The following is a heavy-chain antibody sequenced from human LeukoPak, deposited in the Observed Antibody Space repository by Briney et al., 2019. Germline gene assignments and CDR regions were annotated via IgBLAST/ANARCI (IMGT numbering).Heavy chain of an antibody. Sequence: GGSLRLSCAASGFTFSSYAMSWVRQAPGKGLEWVSTISGSGGSTYYADSVKGRFTISRDNSKNTLYLQMNSLRAEDTAVYYCAKGETPSYDILTGSSLAFDYWGQGTLVTVSS. J-gene: IGHJ4*02. CDR1: GFTFSSYA. CDR3: AKGETPSYDILTGSSLAFDY. D-gene: IGHD3-9*01. CDR2: ISGSGGST. V-gene: IGHV3-23*01.